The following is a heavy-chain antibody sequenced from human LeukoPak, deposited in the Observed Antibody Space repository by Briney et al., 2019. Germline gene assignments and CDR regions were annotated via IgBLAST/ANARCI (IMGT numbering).Heavy chain of an antibody. J-gene: IGHJ4*02. CDR1: GGSFSGYY. D-gene: IGHD6-19*01. V-gene: IGHV4-59*01. CDR2: ISYSGST. Sequence: SETLSLTCAVYGGSFSGYYWNWIRQPPGKGLEWIGYISYSGSTNYNPSLSSRVTISVDTSKNRFSLKLSSVTAADTAVYYCARARSGYSSLDYWGQGALVTVSS. CDR3: ARARSGYSSLDY.